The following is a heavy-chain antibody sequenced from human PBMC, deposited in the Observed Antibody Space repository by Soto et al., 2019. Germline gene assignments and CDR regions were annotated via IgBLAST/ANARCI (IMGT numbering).Heavy chain of an antibody. V-gene: IGHV1-2*02. CDR2: INPKSGGT. J-gene: IGHJ4*02. D-gene: IGHD3-22*01. Sequence: ASVKVSCKTSGYTFSAYYMDWVRQAPGQGLEWMGWINPKSGGTLYAQKFQGRVTMTRDTSISTAYMELSRLRSDDTAVYYCARGGTFAYDTSGYSVYWGQGTLVTVSS. CDR3: ARGGTFAYDTSGYSVY. CDR1: GYTFSAYY.